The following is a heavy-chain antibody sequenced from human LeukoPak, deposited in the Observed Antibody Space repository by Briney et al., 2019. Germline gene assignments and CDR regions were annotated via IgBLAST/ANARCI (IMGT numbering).Heavy chain of an antibody. CDR3: ARAGDSLRYFDWLSLPFDY. Sequence: RASVKVSCKASGYTFTSYGISWVRQAPGQGLEWMGWISAYNGNTNYAQKLQGRVTMTTDTSTSTAYMELRSLRSDDTAVYYCARAGDSLRYFDWLSLPFDYWSQGTLVTVSS. CDR2: ISAYNGNT. V-gene: IGHV1-18*01. CDR1: GYTFTSYG. D-gene: IGHD3-9*01. J-gene: IGHJ4*02.